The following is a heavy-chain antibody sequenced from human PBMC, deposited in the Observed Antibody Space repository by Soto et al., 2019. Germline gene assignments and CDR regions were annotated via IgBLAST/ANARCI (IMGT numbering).Heavy chain of an antibody. Sequence: QVQLVQSGAEVKKPGASVKVSCKASGYTFTSYGISWVRQAPGQGLEWMGWISVYNGNTNYAQKLQGRVTMTTATSTSTAYMELRSLRSADTAVYFCARTAIGDPNWFDPWGQGTLVTVSS. V-gene: IGHV1-18*01. CDR2: ISVYNGNT. CDR1: GYTFTSYG. J-gene: IGHJ5*02. CDR3: ARTAIGDPNWFDP.